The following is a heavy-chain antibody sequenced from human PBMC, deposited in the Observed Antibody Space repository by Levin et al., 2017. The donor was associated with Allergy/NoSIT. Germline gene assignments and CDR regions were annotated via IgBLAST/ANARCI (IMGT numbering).Heavy chain of an antibody. J-gene: IGHJ4*02. D-gene: IGHD2-15*01. CDR1: GGSISSGSYY. CDR3: ARGGLGYCSGGSCRYLDY. Sequence: PSETLSLTCTVSGGSISSGSYYWSWIRQHPGKGLEWIGYIYYSGSTYYNPSLKSRVAISVDTSKNQFSLKLSSVTAADTAVYYCARGGLGYCSGGSCRYLDYWGQGTLVTVSS. V-gene: IGHV4-31*03. CDR2: IYYSGST.